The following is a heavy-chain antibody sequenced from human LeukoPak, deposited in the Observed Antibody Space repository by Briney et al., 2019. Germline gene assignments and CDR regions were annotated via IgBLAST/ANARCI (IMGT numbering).Heavy chain of an antibody. CDR3: ARDRLYYDSSGYYYLGSFDY. D-gene: IGHD3-22*01. CDR2: MNPNSGNT. CDR1: GYTFTSYD. J-gene: IGHJ4*02. V-gene: IGHV1-8*02. Sequence: ASVKVSCKASGYTFTSYDINWVRQATGQGLEWMGWMNPNSGNTGYAQKFQGRVTMTRDTSISTAYMELSRLRSDDTAVYYCARDRLYYDSSGYYYLGSFDYWGQGTLVTVSS.